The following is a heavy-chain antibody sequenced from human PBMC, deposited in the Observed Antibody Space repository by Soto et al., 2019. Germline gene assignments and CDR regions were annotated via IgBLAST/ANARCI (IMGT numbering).Heavy chain of an antibody. J-gene: IGHJ4*02. CDR3: ASLDRLRFDY. CDR2: ISYDGSNK. V-gene: IGHV3-30-3*01. CDR1: GFTFSSYA. Sequence: HPGGSLRLSCAASGFTFSSYAMHWVRQAPGKGLEWVAVISYDGSNKYYADSVKGRFTISRDNSKNTLYLQMNSLRAEDTAVYYCASLDRLRFDYWGQGTLVTVSS. D-gene: IGHD5-12*01.